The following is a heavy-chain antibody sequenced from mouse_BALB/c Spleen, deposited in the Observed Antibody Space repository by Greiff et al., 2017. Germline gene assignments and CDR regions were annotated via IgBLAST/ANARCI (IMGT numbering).Heavy chain of an antibody. V-gene: IGHV5-17*02. CDR3: ARSTMIKTGFAY. D-gene: IGHD2-4*01. CDR1: GFTFSSFG. Sequence: EVQGVESGGGLVQPGGSRKLSCAASGFTFSSFGMHWVRQAPEKGLEWVAYISSGSSTIYYADTVKGRFTISRDNPKNTLFLQMTSLRSEDTAMYYCARSTMIKTGFAYWGQGTLVTVSA. CDR2: ISSGSSTI. J-gene: IGHJ3*01.